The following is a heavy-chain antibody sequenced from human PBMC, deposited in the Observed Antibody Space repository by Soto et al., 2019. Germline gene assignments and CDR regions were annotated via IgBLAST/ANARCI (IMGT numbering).Heavy chain of an antibody. Sequence: GGSLRLSWAASGFSFGSYALSWVRQAPGKGLEWVSTISGSDGKTFYADSVKGRFSISRDTSQSTLYLQMNSLRADDTAMYYCARWSYLDYWGQGTRVTVSS. D-gene: IGHD3-3*01. V-gene: IGHV3-23*01. CDR3: ARWSYLDY. J-gene: IGHJ4*02. CDR2: ISGSDGKT. CDR1: GFSFGSYA.